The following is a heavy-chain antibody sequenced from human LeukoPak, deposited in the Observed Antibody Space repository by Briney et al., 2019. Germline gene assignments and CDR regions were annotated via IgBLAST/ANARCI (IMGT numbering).Heavy chain of an antibody. CDR1: GFTFSSYA. V-gene: IGHV3-23*01. D-gene: IGHD5-12*01. CDR2: ISGSGTST. Sequence: GGSLRLSCAASGFTFSSYAMNWVRQAPGKGLEWVSGISGSGTSTYYADSVKGRFTISRDNSKNTLYLQMNSLRAEDTAVYYCAKAWDLVATNGFDYWGQGTLVTVSS. CDR3: AKAWDLVATNGFDY. J-gene: IGHJ4*02.